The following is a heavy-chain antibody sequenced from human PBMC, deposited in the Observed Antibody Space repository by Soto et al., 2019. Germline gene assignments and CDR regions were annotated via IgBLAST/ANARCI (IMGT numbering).Heavy chain of an antibody. CDR2: IYYSGST. Sequence: QLQLQESGPGLVKPSETLSLTCTVSGGSISSSSYYWGWIRQPPGKGLEWIGSIYYSGSTYYNPSLKSRVTISVDTPTNQLSLKLSSVTAADPALYYYPRRNSMVRGGFDPWGQGTLVTASS. J-gene: IGHJ5*02. D-gene: IGHD3-10*01. CDR3: PRRNSMVRGGFDP. V-gene: IGHV4-39*01. CDR1: GGSISSSSYY.